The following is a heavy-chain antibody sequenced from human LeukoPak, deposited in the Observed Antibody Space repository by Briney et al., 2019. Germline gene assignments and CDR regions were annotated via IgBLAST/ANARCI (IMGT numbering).Heavy chain of an antibody. Sequence: GGSLRLSCAASGFTFSSYAMNWVRQAPGKGLEWVSAISVSGGSTYYADSVKGRFTISRDNPNNTLYLQMNTLRADDTAVYYCAKDYSGGPHFDFWGQGTLITVSS. CDR3: AKDYSGGPHFDF. CDR1: GFTFSSYA. CDR2: ISVSGGST. J-gene: IGHJ4*02. D-gene: IGHD2-15*01. V-gene: IGHV3-23*01.